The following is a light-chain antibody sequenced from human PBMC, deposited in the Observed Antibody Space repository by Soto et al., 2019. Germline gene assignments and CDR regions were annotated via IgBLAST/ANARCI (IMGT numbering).Light chain of an antibody. CDR2: AAS. J-gene: IGKJ4*01. Sequence: DIQLTQSPSFLSASVGDRVTITCRASQGISSYLAWYQQKPGKAPKLLIYAASTLQSGVPSRFSGSGSGTEFTLTISSLQPEDVATYYCQQLNSYSLTFGGGTKVDIK. CDR3: QQLNSYSLT. V-gene: IGKV1-9*01. CDR1: QGISSY.